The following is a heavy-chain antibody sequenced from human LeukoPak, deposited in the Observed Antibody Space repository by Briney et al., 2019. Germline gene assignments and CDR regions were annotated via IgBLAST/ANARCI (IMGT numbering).Heavy chain of an antibody. V-gene: IGHV3-23*01. J-gene: IGHJ4*02. D-gene: IGHD2-15*01. CDR1: GFTFSSYA. Sequence: GGPLRLSCAASGFTFSSYAMSWVRQAPGKGLEWVSAISGSGGSTYYADSVKGRFTISRDNSKNTLYLQMNSLRAEDTAVYYCAKAGFYGGCFDYWGQGTLVTVSS. CDR3: AKAGFYGGCFDY. CDR2: ISGSGGST.